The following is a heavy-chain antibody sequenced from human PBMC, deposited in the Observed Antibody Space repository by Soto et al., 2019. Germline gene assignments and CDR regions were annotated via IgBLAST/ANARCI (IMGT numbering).Heavy chain of an antibody. V-gene: IGHV3-48*02. J-gene: IGHJ4*02. CDR3: AREDIVGATTDY. CDR1: GFTFSIYG. CDR2: ISSSSATI. D-gene: IGHD1-26*01. Sequence: GGSLRLSCAASGFTFSIYGMNWVRQAPGRGLEWLSYISSSSATIYYTDSVKGRFTISRDNAKDSLYLQMSSLGDDDTAVYYCAREDIVGATTDYWGQGTLVTVSS.